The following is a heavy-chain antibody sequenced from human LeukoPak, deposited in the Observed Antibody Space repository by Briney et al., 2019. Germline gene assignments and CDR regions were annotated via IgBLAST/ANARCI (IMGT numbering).Heavy chain of an antibody. CDR3: ARVPGITTRWAAFDV. V-gene: IGHV4-39*07. CDR1: GGSISSSSYY. CDR2: IYYSGST. D-gene: IGHD3-10*01. J-gene: IGHJ3*01. Sequence: SETPSLTCTVSGGSISSSSYYWGWIRQPPGKGLEWIGSIYYSGSTYYNPSLKSRVTISVDTSKNQFSLKLSSVTAADTAVYYCARVPGITTRWAAFDVWGQGTMVTVSS.